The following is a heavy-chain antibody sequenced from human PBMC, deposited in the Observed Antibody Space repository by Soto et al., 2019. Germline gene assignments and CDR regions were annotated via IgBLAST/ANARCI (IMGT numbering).Heavy chain of an antibody. Sequence: ASETLSLTCSVSGRSMSSNYWSWIRQSPDKVLEWLGYVFYGGTDYNPSLGGRVSMSVETSKSQFSLKLTSVTVADTAVYYCASYRGALYFESWGPGILVTVSS. J-gene: IGHJ4*02. CDR2: VFYGGT. CDR1: GRSMSSNY. CDR3: ASYRGALYFES. V-gene: IGHV4-59*01. D-gene: IGHD3-16*01.